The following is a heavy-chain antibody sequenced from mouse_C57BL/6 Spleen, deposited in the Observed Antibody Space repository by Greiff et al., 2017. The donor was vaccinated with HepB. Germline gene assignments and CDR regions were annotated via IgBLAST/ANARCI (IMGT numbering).Heavy chain of an antibody. J-gene: IGHJ3*01. CDR1: GYAFSSYW. Sequence: VHLVESGAELVKPGASVKISCKASGYAFSSYWMNWVKQRPGKGLEWIGQIYPGDGDTNYNGKFKGKATLTADKSSSTAYMQLSSLTSEDSAVYFCARGDYGSSPWFAYWGQGTLVTVSA. V-gene: IGHV1-80*01. CDR2: IYPGDGDT. CDR3: ARGDYGSSPWFAY. D-gene: IGHD1-1*01.